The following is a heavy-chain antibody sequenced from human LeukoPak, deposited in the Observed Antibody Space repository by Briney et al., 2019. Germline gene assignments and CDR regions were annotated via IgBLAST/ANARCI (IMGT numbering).Heavy chain of an antibody. CDR2: IYYSGST. D-gene: IGHD2-15*01. CDR3: ARQGCSGGSCHRAFDY. J-gene: IGHJ4*02. Sequence: SETLTLTCAVSGGSISSSSYYWGWIRQPPGKGLEWIGSIYYSGSTYYNPSLKSRVTISVDTSKNQFSLKLSSVTAADTAVYYCARQGCSGGSCHRAFDYWGQGTLVTVSS. CDR1: GGSISSSSYY. V-gene: IGHV4-39*01.